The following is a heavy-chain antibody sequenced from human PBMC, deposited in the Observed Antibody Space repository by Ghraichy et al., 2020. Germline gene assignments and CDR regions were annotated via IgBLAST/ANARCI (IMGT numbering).Heavy chain of an antibody. Sequence: LSLTCAASGFTFSSYGMHWVRQAPGKGLEWVAVIWYDGSNKYYADSVKGRFTISRDNSKNTLYLQMNSLRAEDTAVYYCARGRLSGYGMDVWGQGTTVTVSS. CDR2: IWYDGSNK. J-gene: IGHJ6*02. V-gene: IGHV3-33*01. CDR1: GFTFSSYG. CDR3: ARGRLSGYGMDV.